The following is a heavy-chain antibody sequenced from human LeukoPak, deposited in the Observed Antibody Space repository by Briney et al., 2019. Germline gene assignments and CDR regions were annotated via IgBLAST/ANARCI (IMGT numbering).Heavy chain of an antibody. J-gene: IGHJ3*01. CDR2: IGKNGVSR. CDR1: GFSFSSYA. CDR3: ARDWHFDL. Sequence: GGSLRLSCAASGFSFSSYAMYWVRQAPGKGLEYVSAIGKNGVSRYYANSVRGRFTISRDNSKNTLYLQMGSLRADDMAVYYCARDWHFDLWGQRTVVTVSS. V-gene: IGHV3-64*01.